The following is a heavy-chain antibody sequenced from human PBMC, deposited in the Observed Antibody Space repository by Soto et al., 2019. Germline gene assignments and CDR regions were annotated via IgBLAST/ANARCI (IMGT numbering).Heavy chain of an antibody. CDR1: GGSVSSGSYY. V-gene: IGHV4-61*01. J-gene: IGHJ4*02. CDR3: ATMSSSGYPLDY. CDR2: IYYTGRT. Sequence: QVQLQESGPGLVKPSETLSLNCIVSGGSVSSGSYYWSWFRQPPGKGLEWIGFIYYTGRTSYNPSLKSRVTISVDTSNNQFSLKLSSVTAADTAVYFCATMSSSGYPLDYWGRGTLVTVSS. D-gene: IGHD3-22*01.